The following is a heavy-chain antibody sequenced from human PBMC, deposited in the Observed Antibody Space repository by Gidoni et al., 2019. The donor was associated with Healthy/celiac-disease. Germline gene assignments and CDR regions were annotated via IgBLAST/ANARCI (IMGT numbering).Heavy chain of an antibody. CDR1: GFTFSNAW. CDR2: IKSKTDGGTT. CDR3: TRETTIDY. Sequence: EVQLVESGGGLVKPGGSLRLSCAASGFTFSNAWMSWVRQAPGKGLEWVGLIKSKTDGGTTDYAAPVKGRFTISRDDSKNTLYLQMNSLKTEDTAVYYCTRETTIDYWGQGTLVTVSS. D-gene: IGHD4-17*01. J-gene: IGHJ4*02. V-gene: IGHV3-15*01.